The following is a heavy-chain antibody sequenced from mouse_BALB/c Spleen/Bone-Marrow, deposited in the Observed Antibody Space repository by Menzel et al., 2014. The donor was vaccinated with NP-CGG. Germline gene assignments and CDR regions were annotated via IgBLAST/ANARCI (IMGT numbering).Heavy chain of an antibody. CDR3: TRREYYRYDRAMDY. CDR1: GYTFTSYY. CDR2: INPSNGGT. Sequence: QVQLKESGAELVKPGASVKLSCKASGYTFTSYYMYWVKQRPGQGLEWIGEINPSNGGTNFNEKLKSKATLTVDKSSSTAYMQLSSLTSEDSAVYYCTRREYYRYDRAMDYWGQGTSVTVSS. D-gene: IGHD2-14*01. V-gene: IGHV1S81*02. J-gene: IGHJ4*01.